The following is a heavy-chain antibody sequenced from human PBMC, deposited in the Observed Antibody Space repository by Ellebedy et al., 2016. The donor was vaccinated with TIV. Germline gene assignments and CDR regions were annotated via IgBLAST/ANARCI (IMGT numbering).Heavy chain of an antibody. J-gene: IGHJ2*01. D-gene: IGHD3-10*01. CDR3: ASARLGDDWYFDL. CDR2: MNPNSGNT. CDR1: GYTFTNYD. V-gene: IGHV1-8*01. Sequence: ASVKVSCXASGYTFTNYDIHWVRQATGQGLEWMGWMNPNSGNTGYTQKFQGRVTMTRNTSISTAYMELSSLRSEDTAVYYCASARLGDDWYFDLWGRGTLVTVSS.